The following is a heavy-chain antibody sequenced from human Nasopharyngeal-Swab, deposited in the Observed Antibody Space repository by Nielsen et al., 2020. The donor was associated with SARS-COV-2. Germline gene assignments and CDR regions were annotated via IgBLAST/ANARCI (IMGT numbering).Heavy chain of an antibody. D-gene: IGHD2-2*01. CDR3: AKDMTAKYCSSTSCQREDAFDI. J-gene: IGHJ3*02. V-gene: IGHV3-30*02. Sequence: AGSLTLSCAASGFTFSSYGMHWVRQAPGKGMEWVAFIRYDGSNKYYADSVKGRFTISRDNSKNTLYLQMNSLRAEDTAVYYCAKDMTAKYCSSTSCQREDAFDIWGQGTMVTVSS. CDR2: IRYDGSNK. CDR1: GFTFSSYG.